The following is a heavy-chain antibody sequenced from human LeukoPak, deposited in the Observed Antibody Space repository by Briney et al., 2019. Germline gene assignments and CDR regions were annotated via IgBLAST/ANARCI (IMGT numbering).Heavy chain of an antibody. CDR1: GFTFSSYS. CDR2: ISSSSSYI. CDR3: ARSAPSSGWYGGGYYFDY. J-gene: IGHJ4*02. D-gene: IGHD6-19*01. Sequence: GGSLRLSCAASGFTFSSYSMNWVRQAPGKGLEWVSSISSSSSYIYYADSVKGRFTISRDNAKNSLYLQMNSLRAEDTAVYYCARSAPSSGWYGGGYYFDYWGQGTLVTVSS. V-gene: IGHV3-21*01.